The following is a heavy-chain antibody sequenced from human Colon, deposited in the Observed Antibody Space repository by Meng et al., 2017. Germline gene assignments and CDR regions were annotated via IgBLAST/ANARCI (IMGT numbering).Heavy chain of an antibody. J-gene: IGHJ4*02. V-gene: IGHV4-39*07. CDR3: ARAVATAVVEARGFFHY. CDR1: GGSISSSSTY. Sequence: SETLSLTCTVSGGSISSSSTYWGWIRPPPGKGLEWIGTMSYSGSTLYNASLKSRVTMSVDTSKNQFSLKLTSMTAADTAVYYCARAVATAVVEARGFFHYWGQGTLVTVSS. D-gene: IGHD5-12*01. CDR2: MSYSGST.